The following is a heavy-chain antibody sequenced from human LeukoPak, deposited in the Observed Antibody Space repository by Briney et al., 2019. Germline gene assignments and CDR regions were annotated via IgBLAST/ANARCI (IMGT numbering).Heavy chain of an antibody. D-gene: IGHD2-8*02. CDR1: GFTLISSG. V-gene: IGHV3-30*02. CDR3: ASVTDYAASTGSNM. J-gene: IGHJ3*01. Sequence: GGSLRLSSASSGFTLISSGLHGVRQAPGKGLGWVAFIRHDGSSNYYADSVKGRFTISRDNSKNTLYLQMNSLRPEDTAVYYCASVTDYAASTGSNMWGGGKMVTVSS. CDR2: IRHDGSSN.